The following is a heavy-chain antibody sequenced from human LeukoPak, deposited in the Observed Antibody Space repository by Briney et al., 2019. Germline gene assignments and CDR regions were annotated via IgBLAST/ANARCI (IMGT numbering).Heavy chain of an antibody. CDR1: SGSISSYH. CDR3: ARSITRDWFDP. J-gene: IGHJ5*02. D-gene: IGHD2/OR15-2a*01. V-gene: IGHV4-59*01. CDR2: IYYSGST. Sequence: SETLSLTCTVSSGSISSYHWSWIRQPPGKGLEWIGYIYYSGSTNYNPSLKSRVTISVDTSKNQFSLKLSSVTAADTAVYYCARSITRDWFDPWGQGTLVTVSS.